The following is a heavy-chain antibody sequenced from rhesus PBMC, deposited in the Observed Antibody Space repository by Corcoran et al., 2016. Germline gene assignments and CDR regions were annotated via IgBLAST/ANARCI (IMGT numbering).Heavy chain of an antibody. CDR2: IYSNTESN. D-gene: IGHD3-34*01. V-gene: IGHV4S12*01. Sequence: QVQLQESGPGLVKPSETLSLTCAVSGGSIRSSNWWSWIRQPPGKGLECIGGIYSNTESNNDNPSISKRITISKDTSKNQFSLKRSAVTAADTAVYYCAREGSHGVLDYWGQGVLVTVSS. J-gene: IGHJ4*01. CDR3: AREGSHGVLDY. CDR1: GGSIRSSNW.